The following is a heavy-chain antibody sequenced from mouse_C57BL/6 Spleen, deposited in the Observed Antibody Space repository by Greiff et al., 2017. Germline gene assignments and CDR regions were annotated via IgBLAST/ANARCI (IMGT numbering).Heavy chain of an antibody. CDR3: ARGDYYGRYFDV. D-gene: IGHD1-1*01. CDR1: GFTFSDYG. V-gene: IGHV5-17*01. J-gene: IGHJ1*03. Sequence: EVMLVESGGGLVKPGGSLKLSCAASGFTFSDYGMHWVRQAPEQGLEWVAYISRGSSTIYYADTVKGRFTISRDNAKNTLFLQMTSLRSEETAMYYCARGDYYGRYFDVWGTGTTVTVSS. CDR2: ISRGSSTI.